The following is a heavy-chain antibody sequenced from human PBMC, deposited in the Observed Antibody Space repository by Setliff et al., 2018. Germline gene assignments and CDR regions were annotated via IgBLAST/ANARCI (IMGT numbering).Heavy chain of an antibody. V-gene: IGHV4-59*01. CDR1: AGSFSTYY. D-gene: IGHD3-10*01. CDR3: ATYSVGEGGRGH. Sequence: SETLSLTCAVYAGSFSTYYWIWIRQPPGKGLEWIGYIFDNGNPYYNPSLKSRVTISVDTSKNQFSLKLPSVTEADTAMCYCATYSVGEGGRGHWGQGVLVTVSS. J-gene: IGHJ4*02. CDR2: IFDNGNP.